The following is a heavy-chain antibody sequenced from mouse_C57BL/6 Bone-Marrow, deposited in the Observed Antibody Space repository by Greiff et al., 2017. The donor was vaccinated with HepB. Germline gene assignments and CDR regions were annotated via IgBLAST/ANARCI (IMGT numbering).Heavy chain of an antibody. V-gene: IGHV1-64*01. Sequence: QVQLKQPGAELVKPGASVKLSCKASGYTFTSYWMHWVKQRPGQGLEWIGMIHPNSGSTNYNEKFKSKATLTVDKSSSTAYMQLSSLTSEDSAVYYCARNYYDYDGPGYWGQGTTLTVSS. D-gene: IGHD2-4*01. CDR1: GYTFTSYW. CDR3: ARNYYDYDGPGY. CDR2: IHPNSGST. J-gene: IGHJ2*01.